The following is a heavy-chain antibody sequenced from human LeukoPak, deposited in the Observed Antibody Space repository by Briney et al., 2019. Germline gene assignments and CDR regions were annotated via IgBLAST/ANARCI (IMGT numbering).Heavy chain of an antibody. CDR1: GFTFSSYA. CDR3: AKDRDYYGSGAAFDI. CDR2: ISGSGGST. D-gene: IGHD3-10*01. V-gene: IGHV3-23*01. J-gene: IGHJ3*02. Sequence: PGGSLRLSCAASGFTFSSYAMSWVRQAPGKGLEWVSAISGSGGSTYYADSVKGRFTISRDNSKNTLYLQMNSLRAEDTPVYSCAKDRDYYGSGAAFDIWGQVPMVTVSS.